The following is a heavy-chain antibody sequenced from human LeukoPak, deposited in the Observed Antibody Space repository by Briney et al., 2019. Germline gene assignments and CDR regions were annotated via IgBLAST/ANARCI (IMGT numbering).Heavy chain of an antibody. D-gene: IGHD6-6*01. J-gene: IGHJ4*02. Sequence: PGRSLRLSCAASGFTFSSNGMHWVRQAPGKGLEWVAVIWYDGSKKYYADSVKGRFTISRDNAKNSLYLQMNSLRAEDTAVYYCARVFNWQHVSPFDYWGQGTLVTVSS. CDR3: ARVFNWQHVSPFDY. CDR2: IWYDGSKK. CDR1: GFTFSSNG. V-gene: IGHV3-33*01.